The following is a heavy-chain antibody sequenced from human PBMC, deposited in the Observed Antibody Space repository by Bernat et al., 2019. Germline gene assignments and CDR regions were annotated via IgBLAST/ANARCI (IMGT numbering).Heavy chain of an antibody. CDR1: RFTFCSYW. CDR2: INRDGSIT. CDR3: VRIGYSTSSLGIDY. Sequence: EVQLVESGGGLVQPGGSLRLSCAASRFTFCSYWMHWVRQSPGKGLVWVASINRDGSITTYADSVRGRFTISRDNAKNTLFLQMTSLRVEDTAVYYCVRIGYSTSSLGIDYWGQGALVSVSS. D-gene: IGHD2-8*01. V-gene: IGHV3-74*01. J-gene: IGHJ4*02.